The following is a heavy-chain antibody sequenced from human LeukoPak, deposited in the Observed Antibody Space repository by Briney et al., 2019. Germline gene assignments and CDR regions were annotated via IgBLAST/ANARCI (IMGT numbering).Heavy chain of an antibody. CDR3: ARGLRYGDYYFDY. D-gene: IGHD4-17*01. Sequence: SETLSLTCTVSGGSISSGDYYWSWIRQPPGKGLEWIGYIYYSGSTYYNPSLKSRVTISVDTSENQFSLKLSSVTAADTAVYYCARGLRYGDYYFDYWGQGTLVTVSS. CDR1: GGSISSGDYY. CDR2: IYYSGST. J-gene: IGHJ4*02. V-gene: IGHV4-30-4*08.